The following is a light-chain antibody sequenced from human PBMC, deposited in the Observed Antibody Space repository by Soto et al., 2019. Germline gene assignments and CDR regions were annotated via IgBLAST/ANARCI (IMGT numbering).Light chain of an antibody. CDR3: QQYGTSLTWT. Sequence: EIVLTQSPGTLSLSPGERATLSCRASQSVSSSYLAWYQQKPGQAPRLLIYGASNRATGIPDRFSGSGSGTDFSLTISRLEPEDSAVYYCQQYGTSLTWTCGQGTKVDIK. J-gene: IGKJ1*01. CDR1: QSVSSSY. V-gene: IGKV3-20*01. CDR2: GAS.